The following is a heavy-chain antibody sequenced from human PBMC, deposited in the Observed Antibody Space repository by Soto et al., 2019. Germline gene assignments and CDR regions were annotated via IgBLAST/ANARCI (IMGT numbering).Heavy chain of an antibody. D-gene: IGHD2-2*01. J-gene: IGHJ5*02. CDR3: VIGYCSSGICSGNWFDP. CDR1: GGTFSSYV. V-gene: IGHV1-69*01. CDR2: IIATSGTA. Sequence: QVQLVQSGAEAKKPGSSVKVSCKASGGTFSSYVISWVRQAPGQGLEWMGGIIATSGTANSAQKFQGRVTISADESTSTAYMEMSSLRSEDTAVYYCVIGYCSSGICSGNWFDPWGQGTLVTVSA.